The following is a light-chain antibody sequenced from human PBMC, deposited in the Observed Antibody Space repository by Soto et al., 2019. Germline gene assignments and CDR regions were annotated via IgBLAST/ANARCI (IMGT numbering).Light chain of an antibody. V-gene: IGLV2-14*03. CDR3: SSYTTSNTRQIV. J-gene: IGLJ1*01. Sequence: QSVLTHPASVSESPGQSITISCTGTSSDVCGYNYVSWYQHHPGKAPKLMIFDVSNRPSGVSNRFSGSKSGNTASLTISGLQPEDEADYYCSSYTTSNTRQIVFGTGTKVTVL. CDR2: DVS. CDR1: SSDVCGYNY.